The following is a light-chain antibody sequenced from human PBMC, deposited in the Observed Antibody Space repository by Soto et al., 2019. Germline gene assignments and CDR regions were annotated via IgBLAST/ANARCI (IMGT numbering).Light chain of an antibody. CDR2: DVS. V-gene: IGLV2-14*01. J-gene: IGLJ3*02. Sequence: QSALTQPASVSGAPEQSITISCTGTSTDLGTDNYVSWYQHRPGKAPKLMIYDVSYRPSGVSNRFSGSKSGNTASLTISGLQAEDEADYYCSSYATSNTQVFGGGTKLTVL. CDR1: STDLGTDNY. CDR3: SSYATSNTQV.